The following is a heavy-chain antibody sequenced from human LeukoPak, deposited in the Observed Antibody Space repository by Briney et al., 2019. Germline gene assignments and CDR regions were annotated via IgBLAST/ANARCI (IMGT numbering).Heavy chain of an antibody. CDR2: IKSKTDGGTT. CDR3: TTDLWELPSYYYGMDV. J-gene: IGHJ6*02. Sequence: PGGSLRLSCAASGFTFSNAWMSWVRKAPGKGLEWVGRIKSKTDGGTTDYAAPVKGRFTISRDDSKNTLYLQMNSLKTEDTAVYYCTTDLWELPSYYYGMDVWGQGTTVTVSS. CDR1: GFTFSNAW. V-gene: IGHV3-15*01. D-gene: IGHD1-26*01.